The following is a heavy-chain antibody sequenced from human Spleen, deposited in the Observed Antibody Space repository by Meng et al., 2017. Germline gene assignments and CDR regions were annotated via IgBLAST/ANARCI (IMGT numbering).Heavy chain of an antibody. V-gene: IGHV4-34*01. J-gene: IGHJ4*02. D-gene: IGHD4-11*01. Sequence: QGQLKQWGAGLFKPSETLSLTCVVSGGSFSDYYWSWIRQPPGKGLEWIGEINHSGSTNYNPSLESRATISVDTSQNNLSLKLSSVTAADSAVYYCARGPTTMAHDVDYWGQGTLVTVSS. CDR3: ARGPTTMAHDVDY. CDR2: INHSGST. CDR1: GGSFSDYY.